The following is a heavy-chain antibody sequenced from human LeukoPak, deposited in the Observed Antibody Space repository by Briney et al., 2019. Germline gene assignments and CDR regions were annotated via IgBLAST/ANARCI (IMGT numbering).Heavy chain of an antibody. V-gene: IGHV3-23*01. D-gene: IGHD6-13*01. Sequence: PGGSLRLSCAGSGFTFSTYSMNWVRQAPGKGLEWVSAINTSGGSTYYADSVKGRFTISRDNSKNTVYLQMISLRAEDTAVYYCAKEYSSSWYGGAFDTWGQGTMVTVSS. J-gene: IGHJ3*02. CDR2: INTSGGST. CDR1: GFTFSTYS. CDR3: AKEYSSSWYGGAFDT.